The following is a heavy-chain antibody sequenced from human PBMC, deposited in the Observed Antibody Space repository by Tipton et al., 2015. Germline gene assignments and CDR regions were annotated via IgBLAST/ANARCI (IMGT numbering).Heavy chain of an antibody. Sequence: TLSLTCSVSGVSIMSYYWSWIRQPPGKGLEWIGYVYNSGSTNYNPSLYSRATISVDTSRNQFSLKLISVTAADTAVYYCARAFWSGFYRGYFDFWGQGTLVTVSS. V-gene: IGHV4-59*01. CDR3: ARAFWSGFYRGYFDF. D-gene: IGHD3-3*01. CDR1: GVSIMSYY. CDR2: VYNSGST. J-gene: IGHJ4*02.